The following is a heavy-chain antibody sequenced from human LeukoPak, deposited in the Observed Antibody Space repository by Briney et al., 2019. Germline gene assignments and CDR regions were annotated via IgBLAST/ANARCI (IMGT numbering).Heavy chain of an antibody. J-gene: IGHJ4*02. V-gene: IGHV3-21*01. Sequence: PGGSLRLSCAASGFTFSSYSMNWVRQAPGKGLEWVSSISSSSSYIYYADSVKGRFTISRDNAKSSLYLQMNSLRAEDTAVYYCARDNYYYDSSGYYYVDYWGQGTLVTVSS. D-gene: IGHD3-22*01. CDR2: ISSSSSYI. CDR3: ARDNYYYDSSGYYYVDY. CDR1: GFTFSSYS.